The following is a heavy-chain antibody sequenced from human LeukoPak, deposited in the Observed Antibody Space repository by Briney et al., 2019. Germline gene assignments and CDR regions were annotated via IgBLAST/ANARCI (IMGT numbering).Heavy chain of an antibody. CDR3: ARDLPDYDFWSGYYPCCIFDY. V-gene: IGHV3-48*01. D-gene: IGHD3-3*01. CDR2: ISSSSSTI. J-gene: IGHJ4*02. Sequence: GGSLRLSCAASGFTFSSYSMNWVRQAPGKGLEWVSYISSSSSTIYYADSVKGRFTISRDNAKNSLYLQMNSLRAEDTAVYYCARDLPDYDFWSGYYPCCIFDYWGQGTLVTVSS. CDR1: GFTFSSYS.